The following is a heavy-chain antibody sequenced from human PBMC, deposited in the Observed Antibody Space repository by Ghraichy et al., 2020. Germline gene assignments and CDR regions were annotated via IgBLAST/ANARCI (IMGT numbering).Heavy chain of an antibody. J-gene: IGHJ4*02. CDR1: GGSISSSSYY. CDR2: IYYSGST. CDR3: ARWLDDSSGYPAYYFDY. Sequence: SETLSLTCTVSGGSISSSSYYWGWIRQPPGKGLEWIGSIYYSGSTYYNPSLKSRVTISVDTSKNQFSLKLSSVTAADTAVYYCARWLDDSSGYPAYYFDYWGQGTLVTVSS. V-gene: IGHV4-39*01. D-gene: IGHD3-22*01.